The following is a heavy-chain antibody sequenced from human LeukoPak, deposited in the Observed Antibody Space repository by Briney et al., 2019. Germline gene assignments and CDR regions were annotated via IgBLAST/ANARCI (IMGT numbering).Heavy chain of an antibody. CDR3: ARDKRRSWFGELFIPSYYMDV. CDR1: GFTFSDYY. D-gene: IGHD3-10*01. V-gene: IGHV3-11*04. Sequence: PGRSLRLSCAASGFTFSDYYMSWIRQAPGKGLEWVSYISSIGSTIYYADYVKGRFTISRDNAKNSLYLQMNSLRAEDTAVYYCARDKRRSWFGELFIPSYYMDVWGKGTTVTVSS. J-gene: IGHJ6*03. CDR2: ISSIGSTI.